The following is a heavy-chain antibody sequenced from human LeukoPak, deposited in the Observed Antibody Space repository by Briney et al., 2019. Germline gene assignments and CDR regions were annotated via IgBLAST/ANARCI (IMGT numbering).Heavy chain of an antibody. Sequence: PSETLSLTCAVYGGSFSGYYWSWIRQPPGKGLEWIGEINHSGSTNYNPSLKSRVTISVDTSKNQFSLKLSSETAADTAVYYCARLGYSYGDFDYWGQGTLVTVSS. V-gene: IGHV4-34*01. CDR3: ARLGYSYGDFDY. CDR2: INHSGST. J-gene: IGHJ4*02. CDR1: GGSFSGYY. D-gene: IGHD5-18*01.